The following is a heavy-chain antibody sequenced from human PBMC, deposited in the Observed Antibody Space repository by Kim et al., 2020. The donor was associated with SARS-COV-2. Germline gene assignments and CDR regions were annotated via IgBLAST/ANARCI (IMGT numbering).Heavy chain of an antibody. V-gene: IGHV3-48*03. D-gene: IGHD1-1*01. Sequence: GGSLRLSCVASGFSFNNYEMNWVRQAPGKGLEWVSYITTRSDTIYYGDSVRGRFTVSRDNARNSLFLQMDSLRAEDTAIYYCVREGFTGRPSKGFDYWGQGTLVTVSS. CDR2: ITTRSDTI. CDR3: VREGFTGRPSKGFDY. CDR1: GFSFNNYE. J-gene: IGHJ4*02.